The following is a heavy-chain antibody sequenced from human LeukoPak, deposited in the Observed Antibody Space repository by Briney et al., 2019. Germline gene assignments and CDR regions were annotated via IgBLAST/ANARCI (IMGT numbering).Heavy chain of an antibody. CDR3: TRGGEEPFDY. J-gene: IGHJ4*02. CDR2: INVEGATT. CDR1: GFTFTRFW. Sequence: GGSLRLSCAGSGFTFTRFWMHWVRQAPGKGLVWVSRINVEGATTTYADSVEGRFSISRDENTLYLQMNHLRVDDTAVYYCTRGGEEPFDYWGQGTLVTVSS. D-gene: IGHD3-10*01. V-gene: IGHV3-74*01.